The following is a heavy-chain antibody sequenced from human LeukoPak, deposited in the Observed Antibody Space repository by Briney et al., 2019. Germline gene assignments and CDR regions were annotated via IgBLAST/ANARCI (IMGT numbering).Heavy chain of an antibody. Sequence: PSETLSLTCTVSGGSISSYYWRWIRQPPGKGLEWIGYIYTSGSTNYNPSLKSRVTISVDTSKNQFSLKLSSVTAADTAVYYCARRNLDSGSPRLDIWGQGTMVTVSS. CDR3: ARRNLDSGSPRLDI. V-gene: IGHV4-4*09. CDR1: GGSISSYY. J-gene: IGHJ3*02. D-gene: IGHD1-26*01. CDR2: IYTSGST.